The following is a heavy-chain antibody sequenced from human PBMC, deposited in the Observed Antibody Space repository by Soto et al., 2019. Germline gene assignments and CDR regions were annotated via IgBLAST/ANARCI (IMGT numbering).Heavy chain of an antibody. CDR1: GGSISSGDYY. D-gene: IGHD3-10*01. J-gene: IGHJ6*02. CDR3: ARGGGSGSHAAYYYYGMDV. CDR2: IYYSGST. V-gene: IGHV4-30-4*01. Sequence: QVQLQESGPGLVKPSQTLSLTCTVSGGSISSGDYYWSWIRQPPGKGLEWIGYIYYSGSTYYNPSRKRRVTISVDTSKTQFSLKLSSVTAADTAVYYCARGGGSGSHAAYYYYGMDVWGQGTTVTVSS.